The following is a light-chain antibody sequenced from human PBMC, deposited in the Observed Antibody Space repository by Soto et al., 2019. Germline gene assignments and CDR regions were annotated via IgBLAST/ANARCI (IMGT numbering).Light chain of an antibody. Sequence: QSVLTQPASVSGSPGQSITISCTGTSSDVGGYNLISWYQQHPGEAPKLIIYEGSKRPSGISYRFSGSKSGNTASLTISGLQPDDEADYHCCSYAGSSTWVFGGGTKLTVL. CDR2: EGS. CDR1: SSDVGGYNL. CDR3: CSYAGSSTWV. J-gene: IGLJ3*02. V-gene: IGLV2-23*01.